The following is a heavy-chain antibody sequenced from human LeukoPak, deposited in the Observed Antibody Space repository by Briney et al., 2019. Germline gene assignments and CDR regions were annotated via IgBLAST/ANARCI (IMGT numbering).Heavy chain of an antibody. Sequence: GGSLRLSCAASGFTFSNYAMNWVRQAPGKGLEWVSGISGGCGSTHYADPVKGRFTISRDNSKNTLYLEMNSLGAEDTAVYYCAKDREYGGISGAEDYWGQGTILSVRS. V-gene: IGHV3-23*01. CDR3: AKDREYGGISGAEDY. D-gene: IGHD4-23*01. CDR1: GFTFSNYA. CDR2: ISGGCGST. J-gene: IGHJ4*02.